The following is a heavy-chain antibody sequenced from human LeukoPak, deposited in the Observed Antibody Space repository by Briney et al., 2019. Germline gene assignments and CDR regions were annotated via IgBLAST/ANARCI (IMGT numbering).Heavy chain of an antibody. D-gene: IGHD3-3*01. CDR3: ARDEFLAWSPRGWFDP. J-gene: IGHJ5*02. CDR1: GYTFTGYY. CDR2: INHNSGGT. Sequence: SVKLSCKPSGYTFTGYYMHWVRPAPGHWREWMGWINHNSGGTNYARKFQGRVTMTRDTSISTAYMELSRLRSDDTAVYYCARDEFLAWSPRGWFDPWGQGTLVTVSS. V-gene: IGHV1-2*02.